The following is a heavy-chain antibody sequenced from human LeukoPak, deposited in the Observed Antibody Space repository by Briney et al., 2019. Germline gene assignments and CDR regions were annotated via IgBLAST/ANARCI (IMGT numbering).Heavy chain of an antibody. CDR2: ISWNSGSI. CDR1: GFTFDDYV. V-gene: IGHV3-9*01. D-gene: IGHD3-22*01. J-gene: IGHJ4*02. Sequence: HPGRSLRLSCAASGFTFDDYVMHWVRHAPGKGLEWVSGISWNSGSIGYADSVKGRFTISRDNAKNSLYLQMNSLRAEDTALYYCAKADYYYDSSGYNLFDYWGQGTLVTVSS. CDR3: AKADYYYDSSGYNLFDY.